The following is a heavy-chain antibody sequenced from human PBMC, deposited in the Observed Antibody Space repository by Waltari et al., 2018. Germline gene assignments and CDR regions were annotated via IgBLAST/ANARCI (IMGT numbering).Heavy chain of an antibody. CDR3: ARGLDNAKTGY. J-gene: IGHJ4*02. CDR2: IHPSGST. Sequence: QVQLQQWGAGLLKSSETLSLTCAVYGGSFSGYYGSWIRQPPGEELEWIGEIHPSGSTDYKSSLQSRVTIMLDTSKNHLSLKLTSVTAADTAVYYCARGLDNAKTGYWGQGTLVTVSS. D-gene: IGHD1-20*01. V-gene: IGHV4-34*01. CDR1: GGSFSGYY.